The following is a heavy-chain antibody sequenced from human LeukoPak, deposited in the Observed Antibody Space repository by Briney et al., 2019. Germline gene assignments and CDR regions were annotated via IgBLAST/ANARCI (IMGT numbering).Heavy chain of an antibody. V-gene: IGHV1-69*04. D-gene: IGHD3-3*01. CDR2: IIPIFGIA. CDR3: ARATRGIKDDFWSGFNWFDP. Sequence: ASVKVSCKASGGTFSSYAISWVRQAPGQGLEWMGRIIPIFGIANYVQKFQGRVTITADKSTSTAYMELSSLRSEDTAVYYCARATRGIKDDFWSGFNWFDPWGQGTLVTVSS. CDR1: GGTFSSYA. J-gene: IGHJ5*02.